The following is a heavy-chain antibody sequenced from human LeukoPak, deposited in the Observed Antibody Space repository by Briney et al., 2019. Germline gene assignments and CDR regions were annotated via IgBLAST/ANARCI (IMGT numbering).Heavy chain of an antibody. Sequence: ASVKVSCKVSGYTLTELSMHWVRQAPGKGLEWMGGFDPEDGETIYAQKFKGRVTITADESTSTAYMELSSLRSEDTAVYYCAREAVYCSGGSCYSDVFQHWGQGTLVTVSS. CDR3: AREAVYCSGGSCYSDVFQH. D-gene: IGHD2-15*01. J-gene: IGHJ1*01. CDR1: GYTLTELS. CDR2: FDPEDGET. V-gene: IGHV1-24*01.